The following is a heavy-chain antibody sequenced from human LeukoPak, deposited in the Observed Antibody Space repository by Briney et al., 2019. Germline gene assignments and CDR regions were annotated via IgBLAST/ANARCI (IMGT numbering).Heavy chain of an antibody. J-gene: IGHJ5*02. CDR1: GYTFTSYG. CDR3: AGXGDYDFWSGPKRDGILFDP. V-gene: IGHV1-18*01. Sequence: ASVKVSCKASGYTFTSYGISWVRQAPGQGLEWMGWISAYNGNTNYAQKLQGRVTMTTDTSTSTAYMELRSLRSDDTAVYYCAGXGDYDFWSGPKRDGILFDPWGQGTLVTVSS. CDR2: ISAYNGNT. D-gene: IGHD3-3*01.